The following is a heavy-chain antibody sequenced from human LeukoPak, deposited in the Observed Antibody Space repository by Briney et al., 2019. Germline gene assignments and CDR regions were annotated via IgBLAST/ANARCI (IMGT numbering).Heavy chain of an antibody. D-gene: IGHD3-10*01. CDR3: ARESAGDYYGPGSGWD. V-gene: IGHV4-31*02. J-gene: IGHJ4*02. CDR2: IYYSGST. Sequence: SQTLSLTCTVSGGSISSGGYYWSWIRQHPGKGLEWIGYIYYSGSTYYNPSLKSRVTISVDTSKNQFSLKLSSVTAADTAVYYCARESAGDYYGPGSGWDWGQGTLVTVSS. CDR1: GGSISSGGYY.